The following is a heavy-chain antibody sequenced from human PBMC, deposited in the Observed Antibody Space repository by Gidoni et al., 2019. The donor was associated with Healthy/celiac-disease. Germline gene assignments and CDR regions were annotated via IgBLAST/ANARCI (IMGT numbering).Heavy chain of an antibody. CDR2: IIPILGIA. J-gene: IGHJ6*02. CDR3: AEVTAAANYYYGMDV. Sequence: QVQLVQSGAAVKTPGSSVKVSCKASGGTFSSYAISWVRQAPGQGLEWMGRIIPILGIANYAQKFQGRVTITADKSTSTAYMELSSLRSEDTAVYYCAEVTAAANYYYGMDVWGQGTTVTVSS. CDR1: GGTFSSYA. V-gene: IGHV1-69*04. D-gene: IGHD6-13*01.